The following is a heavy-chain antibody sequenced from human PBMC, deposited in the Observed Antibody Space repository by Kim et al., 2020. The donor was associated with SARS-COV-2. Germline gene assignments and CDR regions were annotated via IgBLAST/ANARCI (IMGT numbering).Heavy chain of an antibody. CDR1: GFTFSDYY. Sequence: GGSLRLSCAASGFTFSDYYMSWIRQAPGKGLEWVSYISSSGSTIYYADSVKGRFTISRDNAKNSLYLQMNSMRAEDTAVYYCARENYYGSGRDGWFDPWGQGTLVTVSS. D-gene: IGHD3-10*01. J-gene: IGHJ5*02. V-gene: IGHV3-11*01. CDR2: ISSSGSTI. CDR3: ARENYYGSGRDGWFDP.